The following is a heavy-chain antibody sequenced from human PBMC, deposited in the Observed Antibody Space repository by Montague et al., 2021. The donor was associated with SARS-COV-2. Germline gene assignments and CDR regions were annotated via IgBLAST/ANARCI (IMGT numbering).Heavy chain of an antibody. CDR3: ASLGSPAYCGGDCYLRDYGTDV. D-gene: IGHD2-21*02. CDR1: GGSNPGRDYY. CDR2: IYYSGNT. Sequence: SETLSLTCTVPGGSNPGRDYYWSCIRHSQGNGLYWIGTIYYSGNTYSNPSLKSRLTISMDTSKSQVSLKINSVTAADTAVYFCASLGSPAYCGGDCYLRDYGTDVWGQGTRVTVSS. J-gene: IGHJ6*02. V-gene: IGHV4-39*01.